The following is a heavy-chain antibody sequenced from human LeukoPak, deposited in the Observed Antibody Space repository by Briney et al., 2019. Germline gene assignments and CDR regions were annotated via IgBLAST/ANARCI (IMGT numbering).Heavy chain of an antibody. V-gene: IGHV4-39*07. CDR1: GVSVTSGTYH. CDR2: CYFDGST. D-gene: IGHD3-16*01. CDR3: ARDHYYDGRGRFDP. J-gene: IGHJ5*02. Sequence: SETLSLTCSVSGVSVTSGTYHWGWIRQPPGKGLESIGSCYFDGSTHYNPSLQSRVTISVDTSKNQFSLRLSSVTAADTALYYCARDHYYDGRGRFDPWGQGTLVTVSS.